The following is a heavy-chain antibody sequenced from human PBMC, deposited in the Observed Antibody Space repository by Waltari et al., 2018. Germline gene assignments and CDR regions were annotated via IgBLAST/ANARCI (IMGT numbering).Heavy chain of an antibody. CDR3: ARHQDWVVVSATWFDP. CDR1: GGSISSTTYY. Sequence: QLRLQESGPGLVKPSDTLSLTCTVSGGSISSTTYYWGWIRKHPGKGLEWIGSIYYSGNTYYNPSLKSRVTMSADTSKNQFSLKLSSVTAADTAVYYCARHQDWVVVSATWFDPWGQGTLVTVSS. D-gene: IGHD2-21*02. CDR2: IYYSGNT. V-gene: IGHV4-39*01. J-gene: IGHJ5*02.